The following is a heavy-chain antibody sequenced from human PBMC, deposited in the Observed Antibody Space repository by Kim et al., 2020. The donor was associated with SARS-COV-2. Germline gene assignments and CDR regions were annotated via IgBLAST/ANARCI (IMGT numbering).Heavy chain of an antibody. D-gene: IGHD4-4*01. CDR3: ARDWNSNYVWYYYYGMDV. V-gene: IGHV7-4-1*02. CDR1: GYTFTSYA. CDR2: INTNTGNP. Sequence: ASVKVSCKASGYTFTSYAMNWVRQAPGQGLEWMGWINTNTGNPTYAQGFTGRFVFSLDTSVSTAYLQISSLKAEDTAVYYCARDWNSNYVWYYYYGMDVWGQGTTVTVSS. J-gene: IGHJ6*02.